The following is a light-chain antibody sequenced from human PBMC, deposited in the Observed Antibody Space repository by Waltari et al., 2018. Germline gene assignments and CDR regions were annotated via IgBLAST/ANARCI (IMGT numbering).Light chain of an antibody. CDR1: SSNIGNNY. CDR2: AND. Sequence: QSVLTHPPSASGTPGQRVTISCSGSSSNIGNNYVYWHQQLPGTAPKLLISANDQRPSGVPDRFSGSKSGTSASLAIGGLRSEDEADYYCAAWDDSLGVWTFGGGTKLTVL. J-gene: IGLJ2*01. V-gene: IGLV1-47*01. CDR3: AAWDDSLGVWT.